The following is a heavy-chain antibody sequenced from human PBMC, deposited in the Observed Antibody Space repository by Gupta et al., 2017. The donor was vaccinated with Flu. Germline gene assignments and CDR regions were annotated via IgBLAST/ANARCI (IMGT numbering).Heavy chain of an antibody. CDR2: IKQDGSEK. J-gene: IGHJ4*02. Sequence: EVQLVESGGGLVQPGGSLRLSCAASGFTFSKFWMSWVRQAPGKGLEGVANIKQDGSEKYYVDSVKGRFTISRDNAKNSLYLQMNSLRAEDTAVYYCARAVTRYCSSTSCYHYFDYWGQGTLVTVSS. D-gene: IGHD2-2*01. CDR1: GFTFSKFW. CDR3: ARAVTRYCSSTSCYHYFDY. V-gene: IGHV3-7*01.